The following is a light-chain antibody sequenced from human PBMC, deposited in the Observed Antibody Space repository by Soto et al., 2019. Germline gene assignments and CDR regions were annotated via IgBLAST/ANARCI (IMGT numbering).Light chain of an antibody. CDR3: QQRDSWPIT. CDR1: QSVDSY. V-gene: IGKV3-11*01. J-gene: IGKJ5*01. CDR2: GAS. Sequence: VMLTQSPASLSLTPGERATLSCRASQSVDSYLVWYQQKPGQAPRLLIFGASNRATGIPARFSGSGSGTDFTLTINSLEPDDFAVYYCQQRDSWPITFGQGTRLEI.